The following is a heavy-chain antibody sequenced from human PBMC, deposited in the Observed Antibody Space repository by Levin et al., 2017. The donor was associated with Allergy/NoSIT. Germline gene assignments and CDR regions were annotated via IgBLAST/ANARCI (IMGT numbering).Heavy chain of an antibody. Sequence: PGESLKISCVASGFIFPNFWMTWVRQAPGKGLEWVANIDKVGGDTYYVESVKGRFTISRDNAKNSLYLQMDNLRPEDTAVYYCASWVGRDFWGQGTVVTVSS. CDR1: GFIFPNFW. CDR2: IDKVGGDT. D-gene: IGHD1-26*01. J-gene: IGHJ4*02. CDR3: ASWVGRDF. V-gene: IGHV3-7*01.